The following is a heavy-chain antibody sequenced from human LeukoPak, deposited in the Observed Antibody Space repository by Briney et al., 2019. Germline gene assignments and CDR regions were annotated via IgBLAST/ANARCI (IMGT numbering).Heavy chain of an antibody. J-gene: IGHJ4*02. V-gene: IGHV3-48*03. D-gene: IGHD3-10*01. Sequence: GGSLRLSCAASGFTFSSYEMNWVRQAPGKGLEWVSYISSSGSTIYYADSVKGRFTISRDNAKNSLYLQMNSLRAEDTALYYCAKDISRHYYGSGSYFNYFDYWGQGTLVTVSS. CDR3: AKDISRHYYGSGSYFNYFDY. CDR1: GFTFSSYE. CDR2: ISSSGSTI.